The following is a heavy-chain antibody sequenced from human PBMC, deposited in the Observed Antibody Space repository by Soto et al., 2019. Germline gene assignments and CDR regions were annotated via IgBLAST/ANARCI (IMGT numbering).Heavy chain of an antibody. J-gene: IGHJ4*02. Sequence: GGSLRLSCAASGFTFSSYAMHWVRQAPGKGLEWVAVISYDGSNKYYADSVKGRFTISRDNSKNTLYLQMNSLRAEDTAVYYCARDRGGYFTYFDYWGQGTLVTVSS. CDR2: ISYDGSNK. CDR3: ARDRGGYFTYFDY. D-gene: IGHD5-12*01. V-gene: IGHV3-30-3*01. CDR1: GFTFSSYA.